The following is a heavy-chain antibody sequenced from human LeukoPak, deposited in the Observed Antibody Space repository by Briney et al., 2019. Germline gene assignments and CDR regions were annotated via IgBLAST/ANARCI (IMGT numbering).Heavy chain of an antibody. Sequence: GSSVKVSCKASGGTFSSYPISWVRQAPGQGLERMGGIIPIFGTANYAQKFQGRVTITADKSTSTAYMELSSLRSEDTAVYYCARAELGYCSSTSCYAFDYWGQGTLVTVSS. CDR3: ARAELGYCSSTSCYAFDY. D-gene: IGHD2-2*01. CDR2: IIPIFGTA. V-gene: IGHV1-69*06. CDR1: GGTFSSYP. J-gene: IGHJ4*02.